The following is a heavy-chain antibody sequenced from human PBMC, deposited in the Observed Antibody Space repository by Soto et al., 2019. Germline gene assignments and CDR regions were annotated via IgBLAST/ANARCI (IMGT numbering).Heavy chain of an antibody. CDR1: GFTFSVYA. V-gene: IGHV3-33*08. CDR2: IWYDGSNK. Sequence: GSLRLSCAATGFTFSVYAMTWVRQAPGKGLEWVAVIWYDGSNKYYADSVKGRFTISRDNSKNTLYLQMNSLRAEDTAVYYCARAPHAFDIWGQGTMVTVSS. J-gene: IGHJ3*02. CDR3: ARAPHAFDI.